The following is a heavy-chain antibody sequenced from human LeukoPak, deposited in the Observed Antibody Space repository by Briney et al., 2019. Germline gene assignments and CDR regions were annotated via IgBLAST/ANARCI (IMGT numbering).Heavy chain of an antibody. D-gene: IGHD3-9*01. Sequence: ASVKVSCKASGYTFTGYYMHWVRQAPGQGLEWVGWINPNSGGTNYAQKFQGRVTMTRDTSISTAYMELSRLRSDDTAVYYCARGVFYVRYFDWYNYMDVWGKGTTVTVSS. J-gene: IGHJ6*03. CDR3: ARGVFYVRYFDWYNYMDV. CDR2: INPNSGGT. V-gene: IGHV1-2*02. CDR1: GYTFTGYY.